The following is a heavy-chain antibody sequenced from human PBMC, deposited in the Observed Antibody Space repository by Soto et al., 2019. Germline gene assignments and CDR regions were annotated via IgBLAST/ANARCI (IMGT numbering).Heavy chain of an antibody. J-gene: IGHJ4*02. CDR1: GFTFSNAW. CDR2: IKSKTDGGTT. V-gene: IGHV3-15*07. D-gene: IGHD6-13*01. CDR3: TTEGDPNVYSSSWSNEDY. Sequence: PGGSLRLSCAASGFTFSNAWMNWVRQAPGKGLEWVGRIKSKTDGGTTDYAAPVKGRFTISRDDSKNALYLQMNSLKTEDTAVYYCTTEGDPNVYSSSWSNEDYWGQGTLVTVSS.